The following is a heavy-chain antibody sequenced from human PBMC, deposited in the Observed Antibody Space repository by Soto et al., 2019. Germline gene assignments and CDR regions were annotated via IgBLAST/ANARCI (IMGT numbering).Heavy chain of an antibody. V-gene: IGHV3-30*03. Sequence: QVQLVEAGGGVVQPGRSLRLSCGASGFTFNSYGMHWVRQAPGKGLEWVAVISYEGSNNFYAESVKGRFTISRDNSKNTLYLQMNSLRREDTAVYYCARGAEYHLLSRAYFYGMDVWGQGTTVTVSS. CDR2: ISYEGSNN. CDR3: ARGAEYHLLSRAYFYGMDV. CDR1: GFTFNSYG. D-gene: IGHD2-2*01. J-gene: IGHJ6*02.